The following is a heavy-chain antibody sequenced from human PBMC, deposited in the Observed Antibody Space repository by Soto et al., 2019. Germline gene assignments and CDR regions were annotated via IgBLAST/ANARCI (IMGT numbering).Heavy chain of an antibody. Sequence: GGSLRLSCAASGFTFSSYAMSWVRQAPGKGLEWVSAISGSGGSTYYADSVKGLFTISRVNSKNTLYLQMISLRADDTALYYCAKPSEGMTTDAFDIWGQWTMVTVSS. J-gene: IGHJ3*02. D-gene: IGHD1-20*01. CDR2: ISGSGGST. CDR1: GFTFSSYA. CDR3: AKPSEGMTTDAFDI. V-gene: IGHV3-23*01.